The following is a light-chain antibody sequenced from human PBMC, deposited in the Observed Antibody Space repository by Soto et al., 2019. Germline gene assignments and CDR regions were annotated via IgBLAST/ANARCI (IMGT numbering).Light chain of an antibody. V-gene: IGKV4-1*01. CDR2: WAS. CDR3: QQYHSTGT. J-gene: IGKJ5*01. CDR1: QSVLYSSNNKNY. Sequence: DIVMTQSPDSLAVSLGERATINCKSSQSVLYSSNNKNYLAWYQQKPGQPPKLLIYWASTRESGVPDRFSGSGSGTDFTLTISSLQAEDVAVYYCQQYHSTGTFGQGTRLEIK.